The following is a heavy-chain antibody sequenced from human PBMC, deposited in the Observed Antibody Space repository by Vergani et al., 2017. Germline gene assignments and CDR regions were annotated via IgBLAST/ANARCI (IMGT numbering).Heavy chain of an antibody. CDR1: GYRFSSSW. V-gene: IGHV5-51*01. CDR3: ASRRTLQREFDI. D-gene: IGHD5-24*01. J-gene: IGHJ4*02. Sequence: EVQLVQSGAEVKKPGESLKISCRGVGYRFSSSWIGWVRQRPGKGLEWMGILFPDDSDTRYSQSFQGQVTVSAAKSISTVYLQWNSLKASDTAMYYCASRRTLQREFDIWGKGTQVTVSS. CDR2: LFPDDSDT.